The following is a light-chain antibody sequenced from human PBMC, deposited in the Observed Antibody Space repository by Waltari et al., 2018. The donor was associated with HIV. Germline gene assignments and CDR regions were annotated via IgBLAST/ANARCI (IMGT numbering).Light chain of an antibody. Sequence: EVDVTQSPDTLSVSPGERATLSCRASQSVSSNLAWYQQKPGQAPRCIIYAASSRVTGVPARFSGSGSETEFTLTITNLQSEDFAVYYCQQYNSWPWTFGQGTTVDIK. V-gene: IGKV3-15*01. CDR2: AAS. J-gene: IGKJ1*01. CDR3: QQYNSWPWT. CDR1: QSVSSN.